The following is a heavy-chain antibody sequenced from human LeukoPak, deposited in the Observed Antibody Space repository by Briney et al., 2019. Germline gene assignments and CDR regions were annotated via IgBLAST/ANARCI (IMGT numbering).Heavy chain of an antibody. Sequence: GGSLRLSCAASGFTFSSYAMSWVRQAPGKGLEWVANIKQDGSEKYYVDSVKGRFTISRDNAKNSLYLQMNSLRAEDTAVYYCARDQKARITIFGVVPYYYYGMDVWGQGTTVTVSS. CDR3: ARDQKARITIFGVVPYYYYGMDV. V-gene: IGHV3-7*01. J-gene: IGHJ6*02. CDR2: IKQDGSEK. CDR1: GFTFSSYA. D-gene: IGHD3-3*01.